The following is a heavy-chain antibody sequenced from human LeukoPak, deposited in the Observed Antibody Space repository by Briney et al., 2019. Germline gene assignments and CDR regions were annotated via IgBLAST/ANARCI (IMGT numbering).Heavy chain of an antibody. D-gene: IGHD5-24*01. J-gene: IGHJ4*02. CDR1: GFTFDDYG. V-gene: IGHV3-20*04. CDR2: INWNGGST. CDR3: ARERDGYNVNGFDY. Sequence: GGSLTLTCAASGFTFDDYGMSWVRQAPGKGLEWVSGINWNGGSTGYADSVKGRFTISRDNAKNSLYLQMNSLRAEDTALYYCARERDGYNVNGFDYWGQGTLVTVSS.